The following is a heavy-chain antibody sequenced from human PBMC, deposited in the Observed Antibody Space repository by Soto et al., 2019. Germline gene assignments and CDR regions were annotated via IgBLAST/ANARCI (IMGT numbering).Heavy chain of an antibody. CDR3: AKRSPASTYNYGTNGDY. CDR1: GFTFNNYA. D-gene: IGHD5-18*01. CDR2: ISGSGGIT. Sequence: GGSLRLSCAASGFTFNNYAMSWVRQAPGKGLEWVSVISGSGGITKYADSVKGRFTISRDNSKNTLYLQMNSLRAEDTAVYYCAKRSPASTYNYGTNGDYWGQGILVTVSS. J-gene: IGHJ4*02. V-gene: IGHV3-23*01.